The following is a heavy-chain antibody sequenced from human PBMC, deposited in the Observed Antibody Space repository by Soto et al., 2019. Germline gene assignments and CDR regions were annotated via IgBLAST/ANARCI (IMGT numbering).Heavy chain of an antibody. V-gene: IGHV3-23*01. CDR3: ATRDTIMEY. J-gene: IGHJ4*02. D-gene: IGHD5-18*01. CDR2: IDESGGGI. Sequence: EVQLLESGGGLVQPGGSLRLSCAASGFSFANSAMSWVRQAPGKGLEWVSRIDESGGGIYFADSVKGRFTISRDNSKNNLSVQINSRRSEDTAVDYWATRDTIMEYWGQGTLVTVSS. CDR1: GFSFANSA.